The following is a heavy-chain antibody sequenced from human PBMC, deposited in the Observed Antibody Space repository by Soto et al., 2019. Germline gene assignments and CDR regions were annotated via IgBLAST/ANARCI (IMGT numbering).Heavy chain of an antibody. CDR1: VYTFNSYY. Sequence: ASVKVSCKASVYTFNSYYIQWVRQAPGQGLEWMGIINPSGGSTSYAQKFQGRVTMTRDTSTGTAYMELRSLRSDDTAVYYCVREKDYGDWDYWGQGTLVTVSS. D-gene: IGHD4-17*01. CDR3: VREKDYGDWDY. CDR2: INPSGGST. J-gene: IGHJ4*02. V-gene: IGHV1-46*02.